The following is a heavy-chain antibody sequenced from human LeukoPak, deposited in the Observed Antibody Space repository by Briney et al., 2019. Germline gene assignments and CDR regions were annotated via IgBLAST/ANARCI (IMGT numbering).Heavy chain of an antibody. CDR3: AGHLTTLDSYACDI. J-gene: IGHJ3*02. V-gene: IGHV1-18*01. D-gene: IGHD4-11*01. CDR1: GYTFTSYG. CDR2: ISAYNGNT. Sequence: ASVKVSCKASGYTFTSYGISWVRQAPGQGLEWMGWISAYNGNTNYAQKLQGRVTMTTDTSTSTAYMELRSLRSDDTAVYYCAGHLTTLDSYACDIWGQGTMVTVSS.